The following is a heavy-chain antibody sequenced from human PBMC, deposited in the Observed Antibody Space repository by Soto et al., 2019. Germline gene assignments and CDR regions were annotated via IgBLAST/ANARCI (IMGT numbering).Heavy chain of an antibody. CDR2: ISYDGSNK. J-gene: IGHJ6*02. V-gene: IGHV3-30-3*01. Sequence: GGSLRLSCAASGFTFSSYAMHWVRQAPGKGLEWVAVISYDGSNKYYADSVKGRFTISRDNSKNTLYLQMNSLRAEDTAVYYCARDLSSSWYSYYYGMDVWGQGTTVTVSS. CDR1: GFTFSSYA. D-gene: IGHD6-13*01. CDR3: ARDLSSSWYSYYYGMDV.